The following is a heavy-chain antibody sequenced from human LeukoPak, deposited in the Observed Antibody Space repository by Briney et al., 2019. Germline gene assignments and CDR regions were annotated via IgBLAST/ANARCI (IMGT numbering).Heavy chain of an antibody. CDR2: IYKTGST. Sequence: SEALSLTCTVSGDSITSGGYYWSWIRQRPGKGQEWIGYIYKTGSTYYNPTLKSRVTMSVDTSRNQFSLKVNSVTVADTAVYYCARDVLRWGQGTLVTVSS. V-gene: IGHV4-31*03. CDR3: ARDVLR. J-gene: IGHJ4*02. CDR1: GDSITSGGYY.